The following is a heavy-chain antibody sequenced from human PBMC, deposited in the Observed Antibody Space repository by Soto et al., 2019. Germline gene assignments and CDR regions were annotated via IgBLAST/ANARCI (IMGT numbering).Heavy chain of an antibody. CDR1: GGSISSNTYY. CDR2: IYYGGTT. J-gene: IGHJ5*02. CDR3: ARGGIVVVITTPRSPRWFDP. D-gene: IGHD3-22*01. V-gene: IGHV4-39*01. Sequence: SETLSLTCIVSGGSISSNTYYWGWIRQPPGKGLEWIGTIYYGGTTYYSPSLNSRVTISVDTSKNQLSLRLSSVTAADTAVYYCARGGIVVVITTPRSPRWFDPWGQGTLVTVS.